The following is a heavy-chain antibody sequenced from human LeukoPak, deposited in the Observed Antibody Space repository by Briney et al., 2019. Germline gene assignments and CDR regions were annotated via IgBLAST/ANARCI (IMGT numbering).Heavy chain of an antibody. Sequence: SETLSLTCTVSGGSISNFYLSWIRQAAGKGLEWIGRIYPRGSDYNPSLKSRVTMSLDTSKKQFSLNLRSVTAADAAVYYCARDSGTTGEVKFDPWGQGTLVTVSS. V-gene: IGHV4-4*07. CDR3: ARDSGTTGEVKFDP. D-gene: IGHD3-10*01. J-gene: IGHJ5*02. CDR1: GGSISNFY. CDR2: IYPRGS.